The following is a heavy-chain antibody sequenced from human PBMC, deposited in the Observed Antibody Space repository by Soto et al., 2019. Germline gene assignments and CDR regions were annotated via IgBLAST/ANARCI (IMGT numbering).Heavy chain of an antibody. Sequence: QVQLQESGPGLVKPSQTLSLTCTVSGGSISDGAYYWSWIRRPPGKGLEWIGHIYNSGNTYNNPSLRSRLTISLDTSKSQFSLNLNSVTAADTAVYYCASGLSGDKVDQWGQGTLVTVSS. V-gene: IGHV4-30-4*01. CDR2: IYNSGNT. D-gene: IGHD2-21*01. CDR3: ASGLSGDKVDQ. CDR1: GGSISDGAYY. J-gene: IGHJ4*02.